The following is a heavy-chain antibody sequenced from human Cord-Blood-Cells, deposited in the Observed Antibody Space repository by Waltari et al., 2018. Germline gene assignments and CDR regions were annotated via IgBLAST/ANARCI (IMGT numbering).Heavy chain of an antibody. CDR3: ARELPSDTAMVDY. D-gene: IGHD5-18*01. CDR1: GLRFRAHG. Sequence: EVQLVDSGGALVKPGGSLELSWAASGLRFRAHGMSCVRRAPGTGLEWVANIKQDGSEKYYVDSVKGRFTISRDNAKNSLYLQMNSLRAEDTAVYYCARELPSDTAMVDYWGQGTLVTVSS. J-gene: IGHJ4*02. V-gene: IGHV3-7*01. CDR2: IKQDGSEK.